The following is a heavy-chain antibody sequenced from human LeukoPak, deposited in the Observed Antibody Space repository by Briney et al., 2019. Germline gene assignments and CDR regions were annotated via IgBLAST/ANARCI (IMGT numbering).Heavy chain of an antibody. CDR2: IGSSSSYI. Sequence: PEGSLRLSCAASGFTFSSYSMNWVRQAPGKGLVWVSSIGSSSSYIYYADSVKGRFTISRDNAKNSLYLQMNSLRAEDTAVYYCARDHNHYDSSGYYSYYYYGMDVWGQGTTVTVSS. CDR3: ARDHNHYDSSGYYSYYYYGMDV. J-gene: IGHJ6*02. CDR1: GFTFSSYS. D-gene: IGHD3-22*01. V-gene: IGHV3-21*01.